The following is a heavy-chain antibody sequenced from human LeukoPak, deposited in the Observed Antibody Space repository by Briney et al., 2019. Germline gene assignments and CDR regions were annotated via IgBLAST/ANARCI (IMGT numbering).Heavy chain of an antibody. Sequence: GGPLRLSCAASGFTFSTYAMSWVRQAPGKGLEWVSSISGSGGNTYYADSVKGRLTISRDNSKNTLYLQMNSLRAEDTAGYYCAKGRNDYGDAALNYWGQGTLVTVSS. D-gene: IGHD4-17*01. CDR2: ISGSGGNT. CDR1: GFTFSTYA. J-gene: IGHJ4*02. CDR3: AKGRNDYGDAALNY. V-gene: IGHV3-23*01.